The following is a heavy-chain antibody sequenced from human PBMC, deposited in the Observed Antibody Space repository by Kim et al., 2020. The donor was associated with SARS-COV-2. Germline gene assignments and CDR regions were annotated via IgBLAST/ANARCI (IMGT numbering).Heavy chain of an antibody. V-gene: IGHV4-34*01. CDR2: INHSGST. J-gene: IGHJ6*02. CDR3: ARRAPDYYDILTGFSVGGMDV. D-gene: IGHD3-9*01. Sequence: SETLSLTCAVYGGSFSGYYWSWIRQPPGKGLEWIGEINHSGSTNYNQSLKSRVTISVDTSKNQFSLKLSSVTAADTAVYYCARRAPDYYDILTGFSVGGMDVWGQGPTVTVSS. CDR1: GGSFSGYY.